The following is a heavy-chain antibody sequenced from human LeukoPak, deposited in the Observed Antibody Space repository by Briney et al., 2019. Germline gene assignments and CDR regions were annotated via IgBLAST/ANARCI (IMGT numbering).Heavy chain of an antibody. V-gene: IGHV3-48*03. D-gene: IGHD3-22*01. CDR1: RFTFSSYE. Sequence: GRSLRLSCAASRFTFSSYEINWVPHAPGKGREGGSYISSSGSTIYYADSVKGRFTISRDNAQNSLYLQMNSLRAEDTAVYYCARDRDYYDSRGYPYWGQGTLVTVSS. CDR3: ARDRDYYDSRGYPY. CDR2: ISSSGSTI. J-gene: IGHJ4*02.